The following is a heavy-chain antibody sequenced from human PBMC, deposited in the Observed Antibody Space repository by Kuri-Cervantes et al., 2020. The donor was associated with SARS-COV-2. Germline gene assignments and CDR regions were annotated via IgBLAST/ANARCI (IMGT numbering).Heavy chain of an antibody. CDR1: GFTFDDYA. J-gene: IGHJ4*02. CDR2: ISWNSGSI. V-gene: IGHV3-9*03. Sequence: SLKISCAASGFTFDDYAMHWVRQAPGKGLEWVSGISWNSGSIGYADSVKGRFTISRDNAKNSLYLQMNSLRAEDMALYYCAAVGGYWGQGTLVTVSS. CDR3: AAVGGY. D-gene: IGHD2-2*01.